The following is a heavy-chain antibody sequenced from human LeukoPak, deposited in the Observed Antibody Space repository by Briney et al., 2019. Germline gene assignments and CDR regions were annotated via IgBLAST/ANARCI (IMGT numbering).Heavy chain of an antibody. CDR1: RYTFTNYF. D-gene: IGHD2-2*01. J-gene: IGHJ6*02. Sequence: ASVKVSYKASRYTFTNYFMHWVRQAPGQGLEWMGVINPNGGSTSYAQKFQGRVTMTKDTSTSTVYMELNSLRFDDTAVYYCAREYSVIGPASPNYGMDVWGQGTTVTVSS. V-gene: IGHV1-46*01. CDR2: INPNGGST. CDR3: AREYSVIGPASPNYGMDV.